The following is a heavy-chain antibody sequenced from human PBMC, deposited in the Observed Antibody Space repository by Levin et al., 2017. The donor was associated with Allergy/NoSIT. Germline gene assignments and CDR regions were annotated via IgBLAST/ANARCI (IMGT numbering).Heavy chain of an antibody. CDR2: ISAYNGNT. CDR3: ARESGYSYGTRDFDY. V-gene: IGHV1-18*01. J-gene: IGHJ4*02. CDR1: GYTFTSYG. D-gene: IGHD5-18*01. Sequence: GESLKISCKASGYTFTSYGISWVRQAPGQGLEWMGWISAYNGNTNYAQKLQGRVTMTTDTSTSTAYMELRSLRSDDTAVYYCARESGYSYGTRDFDYWGQGTLVTVSS.